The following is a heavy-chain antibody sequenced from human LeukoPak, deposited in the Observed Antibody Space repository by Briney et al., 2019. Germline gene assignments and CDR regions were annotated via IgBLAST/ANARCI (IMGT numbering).Heavy chain of an antibody. D-gene: IGHD1-1*01. CDR1: GYTFTGYY. J-gene: IGHJ5*02. V-gene: IGHV1-2*02. CDR2: INPNSGGT. CDR3: ARDLSTTGTTCWFDP. Sequence: TSVKVSCKASGYTFTGYYMHWVRQAPGQGLEWMGGINPNSGGTNYAQKFQGRVTMIRDTSISTAYMEMSRLRSDDTAVYYCARDLSTTGTTCWFDPWGQGTLVTVSS.